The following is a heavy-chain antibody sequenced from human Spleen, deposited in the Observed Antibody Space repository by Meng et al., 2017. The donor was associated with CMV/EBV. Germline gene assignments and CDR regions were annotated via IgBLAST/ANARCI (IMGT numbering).Heavy chain of an antibody. CDR2: IRYDESDK. CDR1: GFIFSNYN. J-gene: IGHJ6*02. V-gene: IGHV3-30*02. CDR3: AKAQSVSAAYGMDA. Sequence: GESLKISCAASGFIFSNYNMHWVRQAPGRGLEWLTFIRYDESDKYYADSVKGRFTISRDNSKNTLYLQMNSLRTEDTAMYYCAKAQSVSAAYGMDAWGQGTTVTVSS. D-gene: IGHD2-2*01.